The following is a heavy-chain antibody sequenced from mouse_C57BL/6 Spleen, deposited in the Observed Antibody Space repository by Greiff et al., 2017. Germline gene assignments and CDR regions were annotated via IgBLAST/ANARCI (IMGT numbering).Heavy chain of an antibody. CDR2: IHPNSGST. V-gene: IGHV1-64*01. CDR1: GYTFTSYW. J-gene: IGHJ2*01. CDR3: ARLGNGSSYFDY. Sequence: VQLQQSGPELVKPGASVKLSCKASGYTFTSYWLHWVKQRPGQGLEWIGMIHPNSGSTNYNEKFKSKATLTVDKSSSTAYMQLSSLTSEDSAVYYCARLGNGSSYFDYWGQGTTLTVSS. D-gene: IGHD1-1*01.